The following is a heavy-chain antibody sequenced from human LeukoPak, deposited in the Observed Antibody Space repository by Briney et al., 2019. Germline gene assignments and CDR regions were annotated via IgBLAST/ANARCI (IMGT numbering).Heavy chain of an antibody. D-gene: IGHD1-26*01. J-gene: IGHJ4*02. CDR3: AARSSGNPYF. Sequence: PGKSLRLSCAASGFTFNNYGMHWVRQAPGKGLEWVAVISYDGRNKHYPDSVKGRFTISRDNAENSLYLQMNSLRVEDTAVYYCAARSSGNPYFWGQGTLVTVSS. V-gene: IGHV3-30*03. CDR2: ISYDGRNK. CDR1: GFTFNNYG.